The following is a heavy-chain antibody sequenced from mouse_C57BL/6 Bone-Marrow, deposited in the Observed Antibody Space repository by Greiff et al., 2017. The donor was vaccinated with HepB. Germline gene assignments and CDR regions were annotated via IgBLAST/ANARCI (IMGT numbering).Heavy chain of an antibody. CDR3: ALLLGAY. CDR1: GFTFSDYG. D-gene: IGHD1-1*01. CDR2: ISSGSSTI. J-gene: IGHJ3*01. V-gene: IGHV5-17*01. Sequence: EVKVVDSGGGLVKPGGSLKLSCAASGFTFSDYGMHWVRQAPEKGLEWVAYISSGSSTIYYADTVKGRFTISRDNAKNTLFLQMTSLRSEDTAMYYCALLLGAYWGQGTLVTVSA.